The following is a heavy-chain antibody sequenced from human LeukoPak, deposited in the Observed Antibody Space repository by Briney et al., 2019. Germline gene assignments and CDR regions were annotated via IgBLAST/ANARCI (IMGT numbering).Heavy chain of an antibody. D-gene: IGHD4-17*01. Sequence: GGSLRLSCVGSGFTFGSYWMNWVRQAPGKGREWGANIRQDGSEKKYVDSVKGRFTISRDNAKNALYLQMNSLRAEDTAVYYCASISYGDYEHWGQGTLVTVSS. CDR2: IRQDGSEK. V-gene: IGHV3-7*05. CDR1: GFTFGSYW. J-gene: IGHJ1*01. CDR3: ASISYGDYEH.